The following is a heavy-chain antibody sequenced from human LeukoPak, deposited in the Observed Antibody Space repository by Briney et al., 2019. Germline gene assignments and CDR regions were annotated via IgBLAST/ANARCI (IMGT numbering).Heavy chain of an antibody. CDR3: ARVYSGCDF. V-gene: IGHV4-39*07. CDR1: TGFVSTSRYY. D-gene: IGHD5-12*01. Sequence: SETLSLTCTVYTGFVSTSRYYWHWLRQPPGKGLEWIGTIDYIGITYYSPSLKSRVAMLIETSKNQFSLRLTSVTAADTAVYYCARVYSGCDFWGQGTLVTVSS. CDR2: IDYIGIT. J-gene: IGHJ4*02.